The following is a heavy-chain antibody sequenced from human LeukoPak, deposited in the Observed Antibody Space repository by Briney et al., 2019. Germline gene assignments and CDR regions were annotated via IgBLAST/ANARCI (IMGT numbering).Heavy chain of an antibody. J-gene: IGHJ6*03. D-gene: IGHD5-12*01. CDR3: ARAHSGYDYFDNYYYYYMDV. V-gene: IGHV4-59*01. CDR1: GGSISSYY. Sequence: SETLSLTCTVSGGSISSYYWSWIRQPPGKGLEWIGYNSYSGSTNYNPSLKSRVTISLDTSKNQFSLILSSVTAADTAVYYCARAHSGYDYFDNYYYYYMDVWGKGAPVTVSS. CDR2: NSYSGST.